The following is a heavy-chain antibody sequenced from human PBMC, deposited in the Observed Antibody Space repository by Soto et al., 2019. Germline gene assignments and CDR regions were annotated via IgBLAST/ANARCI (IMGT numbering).Heavy chain of an antibody. J-gene: IGHJ1*01. CDR1: GFTFSSYW. CDR3: ATAGSYRLDA. CDR2: INPNGNTI. D-gene: IGHD3-16*02. V-gene: IGHV3-74*01. Sequence: GGSLRLSCAASGFTFSSYWMHWVRQAPGKGLEWVSRINPNGNTINYADSVKGRFTISRDNARNSLYLQINSLRVEDTAVYYCATAGSYRLDAWGQGSLVTVSS.